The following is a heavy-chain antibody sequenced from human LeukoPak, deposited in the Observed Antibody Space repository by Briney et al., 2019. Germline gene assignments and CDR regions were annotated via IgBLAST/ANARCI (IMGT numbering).Heavy chain of an antibody. J-gene: IGHJ6*02. CDR2: ISYDGSNK. CDR3: AKVVYSYGYYYYYGMDV. D-gene: IGHD5-18*01. CDR1: GFTFSSYG. V-gene: IGHV3-30*18. Sequence: PGGSLRLSCAASGFTFSSYGMHWVRQAPGKGLEWVAVISYDGSNKYYADSVKGRFTISRDNSKNTLYLQMNSLRAEDTAVYYCAKVVYSYGYYYYYGMDVWGQGTTVTVSS.